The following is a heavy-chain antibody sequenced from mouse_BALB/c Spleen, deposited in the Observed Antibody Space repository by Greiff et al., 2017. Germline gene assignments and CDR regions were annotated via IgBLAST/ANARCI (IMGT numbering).Heavy chain of an antibody. D-gene: IGHD1-1*01. J-gene: IGHJ1*01. CDR2: INPSNGGT. CDR3: TRRYYGSHWYFDV. Sequence: QVQLKQPGAELVKPGASVKLSCKASGYTFTSYYMYWVKQRPGQGLEWIGGINPSNGGTNFNEKFKSKATLTVDKSSSTAYMQLSSLTSEDSAVYYCTRRYYGSHWYFDVWGAGTTVTVSS. CDR1: GYTFTSYY. V-gene: IGHV1S81*02.